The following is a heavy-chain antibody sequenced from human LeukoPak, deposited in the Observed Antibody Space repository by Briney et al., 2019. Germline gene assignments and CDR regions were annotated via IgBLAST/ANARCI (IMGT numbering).Heavy chain of an antibody. CDR3: ARDWEYNSRWYFPFDF. CDR1: GFTFSSYS. D-gene: IGHD6-13*01. V-gene: IGHV3-7*01. J-gene: IGHJ4*02. CDR2: IKQDGSEK. Sequence: GGSLRLSCAASGFTFSSYSMNWVRQAPGKGLEWVANIKQDGSEKYYLDSVKGRFSISRDDAKSSLYLQMNSLRAEDTAVYYCARDWEYNSRWYFPFDFWGQGTLVTVSS.